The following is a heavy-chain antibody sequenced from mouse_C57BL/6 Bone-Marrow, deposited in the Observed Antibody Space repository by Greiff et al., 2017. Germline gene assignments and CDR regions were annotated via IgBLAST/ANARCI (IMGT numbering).Heavy chain of an antibody. Sequence: LVESGAELVRPGASVKLSCKASGYTFTDYYINWVKQRPGQGLEWIARIYPGSGNTYYNEKFKGKATLTAEKSSSTAYMQLSSLTSEDSAVYFCARRSSDGYYAFFDYWGQGTTLTVSS. CDR3: ARRSSDGYYAFFDY. CDR1: GYTFTDYY. V-gene: IGHV1-76*01. J-gene: IGHJ2*01. D-gene: IGHD2-3*01. CDR2: IYPGSGNT.